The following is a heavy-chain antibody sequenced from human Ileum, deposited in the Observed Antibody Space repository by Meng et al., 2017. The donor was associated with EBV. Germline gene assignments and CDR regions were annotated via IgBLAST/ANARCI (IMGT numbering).Heavy chain of an antibody. J-gene: IGHJ4*02. D-gene: IGHD2-21*01. CDR1: GFTIRNAW. Sequence: EVQLVESGGGLVKPGGSRRLSCAASGFTIRNAWMSWVRQAPGKGLECVGRIKSRSDGGTIDYAAPVKGRFTISRDDSKNTMYLQMNSLKTEDTAVYYCTKSACGGDCYWGQGTRVTVSS. CDR2: IKSRSDGGTI. V-gene: IGHV3-15*01. CDR3: TKSACGGDCY.